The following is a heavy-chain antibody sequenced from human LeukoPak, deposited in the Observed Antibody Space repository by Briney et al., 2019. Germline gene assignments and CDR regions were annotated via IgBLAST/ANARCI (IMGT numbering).Heavy chain of an antibody. CDR3: ARVGDSGRYYFYS. Sequence: GGSLRLSCAASGFTFSNYAMHWVRRVRQGPGKGLEWVALLSYDGSNKYYTDSVKGRFTISRDNSKNTLYLRMNSLRAEDSAVYYCARVGDSGRYYFYSWGQGTLVTVSS. V-gene: IGHV3-30-3*01. CDR1: GFTFSNYA. D-gene: IGHD6-19*01. CDR2: LSYDGSNK. J-gene: IGHJ4*02.